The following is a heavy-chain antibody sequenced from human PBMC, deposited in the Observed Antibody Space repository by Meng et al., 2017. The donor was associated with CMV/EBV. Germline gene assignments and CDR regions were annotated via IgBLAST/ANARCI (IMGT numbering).Heavy chain of an antibody. Sequence: QVQLQQCGAGLLKPSXTLSLTCAVYGGSFSGYYWSWIRQPPGKGLEWIGEINHSGSTNYNPSLKSRVTISVDTSKNQFSLKLSSVTAADTAVYYCARSDWFDPWGQGTLCSVSS. CDR1: GGSFSGYY. J-gene: IGHJ5*02. CDR3: ARSDWFDP. CDR2: INHSGST. V-gene: IGHV4-34*01.